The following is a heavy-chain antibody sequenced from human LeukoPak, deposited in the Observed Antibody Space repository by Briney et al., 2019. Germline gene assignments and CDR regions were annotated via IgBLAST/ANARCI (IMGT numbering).Heavy chain of an antibody. CDR3: ARGEGYDILTGYYPWPYMDV. D-gene: IGHD3-9*01. CDR1: GGSISSYY. J-gene: IGHJ6*03. Sequence: SETLPLTCTVSGGSISSYYWSWIRQPPGKGLEWIGYIYYSGSTNYNPSLKSRVTISVDTSKNQFSLKLSSVTAADTAVYYCARGEGYDILTGYYPWPYMDVWGKGTTVTVSS. CDR2: IYYSGST. V-gene: IGHV4-59*01.